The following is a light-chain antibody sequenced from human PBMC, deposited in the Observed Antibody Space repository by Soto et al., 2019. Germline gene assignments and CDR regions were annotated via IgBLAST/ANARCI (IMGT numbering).Light chain of an antibody. CDR3: QQYSIWRT. CDR1: ESVSTS. Sequence: EMVMTQSPATLSVSPGERVTLSCRASESVSTSLAWYQQKAGQAPRLLIYGASTRATGIPARFSGSGSGTEFTLTISGLQSEDFAVYYCQQYSIWRTFGQGTKVDIK. CDR2: GAS. J-gene: IGKJ1*01. V-gene: IGKV3-15*01.